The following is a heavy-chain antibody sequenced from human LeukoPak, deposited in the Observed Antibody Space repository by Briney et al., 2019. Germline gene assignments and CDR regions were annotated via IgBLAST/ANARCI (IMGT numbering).Heavy chain of an antibody. J-gene: IGHJ5*02. D-gene: IGHD6-13*01. CDR1: GGSISSYY. CDR2: IYYSGST. Sequence: PSETLSLTCTVSGGSISSYYWGWIRQPPGKGLEWIGYIYYSGSTNYNPSLKSRVTISVDTSKNQFSLKLSSVTAADTAVYYCARGASSSWYGNNWFDPWGQGTLVTVSS. CDR3: ARGASSSWYGNNWFDP. V-gene: IGHV4-59*01.